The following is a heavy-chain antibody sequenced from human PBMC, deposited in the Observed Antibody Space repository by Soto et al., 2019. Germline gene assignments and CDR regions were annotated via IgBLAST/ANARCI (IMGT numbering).Heavy chain of an antibody. J-gene: IGHJ6*03. D-gene: IGHD6-6*01. CDR3: ARVGSSSSFYYYYYMDV. CDR2: IYYSGST. V-gene: IGHV4-59*08. CDR1: GGSISSYY. Sequence: NPSETLSLTCTVSGGSISSYYWSWIRQPPGKGLEWIGYIYYSGSTNYNPSLKSRVTISVDTSKNQFSLKLSSVTAADTAVYYCARVGSSSSFYYYYYMDVWGKGTTVTVSS.